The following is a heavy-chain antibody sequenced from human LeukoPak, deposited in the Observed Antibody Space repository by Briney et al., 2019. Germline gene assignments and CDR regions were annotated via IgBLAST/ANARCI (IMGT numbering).Heavy chain of an antibody. D-gene: IGHD2-2*01. CDR3: ASLTVVPAAQFDY. J-gene: IGHJ4*02. CDR1: GGSISSSSYY. Sequence: PSETLSLTCTVSGGSISSSSYYCGWIRQPPGKGLEWIGSIYYGGNTYYNPSLKSRVTISVDTSKNQFSLKLSSVTAADTAVYYCASLTVVPAAQFDYWGQGTLVTVSS. CDR2: IYYGGNT. V-gene: IGHV4-39*01.